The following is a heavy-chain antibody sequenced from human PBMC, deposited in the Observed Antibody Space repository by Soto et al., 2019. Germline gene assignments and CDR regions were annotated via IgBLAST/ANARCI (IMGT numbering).Heavy chain of an antibody. J-gene: IGHJ4*02. CDR2: IIPILGIA. V-gene: IGHV1-69*02. Sequence: SVKVSCKASGDTFSSYTISWVRQAPGQGLEWMGRIIPILGIANYAQKFQGRVTITADKSTSTAYMELSSLRSEDTAVYYCARGPSKSYGDYQDYWGQGTLVTVSS. D-gene: IGHD4-17*01. CDR3: ARGPSKSYGDYQDY. CDR1: GDTFSSYT.